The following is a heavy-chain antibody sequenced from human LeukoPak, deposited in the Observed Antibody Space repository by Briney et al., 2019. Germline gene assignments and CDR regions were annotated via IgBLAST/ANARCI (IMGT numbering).Heavy chain of an antibody. Sequence: GGSLRLSCAASGLTFRRGWMRWVRQAPGKGLEWVAMIKQDGSDKYYVDSVKGRFTISSDNTKNSLNLQMNSLRAEDTAVYYCATLDTAMVTNFGYWGQGTLVTVSS. CDR3: ATLDTAMVTNFGY. D-gene: IGHD5-18*01. CDR1: GLTFRRGW. V-gene: IGHV3-7*01. J-gene: IGHJ4*02. CDR2: IKQDGSDK.